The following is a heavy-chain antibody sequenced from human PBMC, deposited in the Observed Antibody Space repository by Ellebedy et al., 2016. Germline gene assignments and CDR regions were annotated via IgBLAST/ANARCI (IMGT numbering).Heavy chain of an antibody. D-gene: IGHD3-10*01. J-gene: IGHJ4*02. CDR1: GFTVSSNY. V-gene: IGHV3-53*01. CDR2: LYSGGST. Sequence: GESLKISCAASGFTVSSNYMSWVRQAPGKGLEWVSVLYSGGSTFYADSVKGRFTISRDNAKNSVYLQMSSLRAEDTAVYYCARYGLSGTFDYWGQGTPVTFSS. CDR3: ARYGLSGTFDY.